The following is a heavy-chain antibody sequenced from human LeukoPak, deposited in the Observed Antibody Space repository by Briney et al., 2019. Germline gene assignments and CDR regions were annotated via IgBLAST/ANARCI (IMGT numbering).Heavy chain of an antibody. D-gene: IGHD3-22*01. Sequence: PGGSVRLSCAASGFTFSSYSMNWVRQAPGKGLEWVSYISSSSSTIYYADSVKGRFTISRDNAKNSLYLQMNSLRAEDTAVYYCARGRLTYYYDSSGPLPDYWGQGTLVTVSS. V-gene: IGHV3-48*04. J-gene: IGHJ4*02. CDR1: GFTFSSYS. CDR2: ISSSSSTI. CDR3: ARGRLTYYYDSSGPLPDY.